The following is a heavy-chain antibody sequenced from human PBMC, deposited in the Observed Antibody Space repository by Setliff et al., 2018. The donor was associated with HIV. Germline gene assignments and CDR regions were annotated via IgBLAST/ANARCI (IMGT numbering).Heavy chain of an antibody. J-gene: IGHJ5*01. CDR2: IFGSGIT. CDR1: GFSISSDGFY. Sequence: PSETLSLTCTLSGFSISSDGFYWNWIRQRPGKGLEWIGYIFGSGITYYNPSLTDRLTISVDTSKNQFSLKLSNVTAADTAVYYCARGGNSRAAWFDSWGQGTLVTVSS. CDR3: ARGGNSRAAWFDS. D-gene: IGHD5-12*01. V-gene: IGHV4-31*03.